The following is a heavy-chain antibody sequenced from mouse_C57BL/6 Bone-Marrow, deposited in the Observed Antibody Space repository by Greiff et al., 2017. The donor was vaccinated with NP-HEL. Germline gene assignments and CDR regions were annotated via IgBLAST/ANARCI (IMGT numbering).Heavy chain of an antibody. Sequence: EVKLVESGGDLVKPGGSLKLSCAASGFTFSSYGMSWGRQTLDKRLEWVATISSGGSYTYYPDSVKGRFTISRDKAKNTLYLQMSSLKSEDTAMYYCARHEFYYDYDWYFDVWGTGTTVTVSA. CDR2: ISSGGSYT. J-gene: IGHJ1*03. CDR3: ARHEFYYDYDWYFDV. D-gene: IGHD2-4*01. CDR1: GFTFSSYG. V-gene: IGHV5-6*01.